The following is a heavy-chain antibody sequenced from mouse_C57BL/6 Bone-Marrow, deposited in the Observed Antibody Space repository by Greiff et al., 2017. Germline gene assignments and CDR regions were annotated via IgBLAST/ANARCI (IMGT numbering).Heavy chain of an antibody. CDR1: GFTFSSYA. CDR2: ISDGGSYT. Sequence: EVKLMESGGGLVKPGGSLKLSCAASGFTFSSYAMSWVRQTPGKRLEWVATISDGGSYTYYPDNVKGRFTISRDNAKNNLYLQMSHLKSEDTAMYYCARDRLPITTVVYFDYWGQGTTLTVSS. CDR3: ARDRLPITTVVYFDY. V-gene: IGHV5-4*01. D-gene: IGHD1-1*01. J-gene: IGHJ2*01.